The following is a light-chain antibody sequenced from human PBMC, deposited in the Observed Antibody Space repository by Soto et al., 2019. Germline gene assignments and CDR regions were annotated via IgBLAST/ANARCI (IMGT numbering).Light chain of an antibody. CDR2: GAS. V-gene: IGKV3-15*01. CDR3: QQYNNWPPWT. J-gene: IGKJ1*01. CDR1: QSVSTN. Sequence: EIVMTQSPATLSVSPGERATLSCRASQSVSTNLAWYQQKPGLAPRLLIYGASTRATGIPARFSGSGSGADVTLSISSLQSEDFAVYYCQQYNNWPPWTFGQGTKVEVK.